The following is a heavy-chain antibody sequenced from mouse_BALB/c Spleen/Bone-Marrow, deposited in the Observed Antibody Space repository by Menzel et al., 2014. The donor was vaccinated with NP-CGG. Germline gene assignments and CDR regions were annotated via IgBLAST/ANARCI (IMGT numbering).Heavy chain of an antibody. Sequence: EVKLVESGGGLAKPGGSLKLSCAASGFTFSSYAMSWVRQTPEKRLEWVATISSGGSYTYYPDSVKGRFTISRDNAKNTLYLQMSSLRSEDTAMYYCARKSYYDYDGRPWFAYWGQGTLVTVSA. V-gene: IGHV5-9-3*01. D-gene: IGHD2-4*01. J-gene: IGHJ3*01. CDR1: GFTFSSYA. CDR2: ISSGGSYT. CDR3: ARKSYYDYDGRPWFAY.